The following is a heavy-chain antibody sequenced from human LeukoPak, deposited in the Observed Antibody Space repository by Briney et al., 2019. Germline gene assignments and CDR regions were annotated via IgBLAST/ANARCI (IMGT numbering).Heavy chain of an antibody. CDR2: ITSSGSNI. D-gene: IGHD6-19*01. CDR1: GFSFTSYN. Sequence: PGRSLRLSCAASGFSFTSYNMAWVRQAPGKGPEWVSYITSSGSNIYYADSVKGRFTISRDNAKSSLYLQMNSLRAEDTAVYYCARDPGVGSGWYYFDQWGQGTLVTVSS. CDR3: ARDPGVGSGWYYFDQ. J-gene: IGHJ4*02. V-gene: IGHV3-48*04.